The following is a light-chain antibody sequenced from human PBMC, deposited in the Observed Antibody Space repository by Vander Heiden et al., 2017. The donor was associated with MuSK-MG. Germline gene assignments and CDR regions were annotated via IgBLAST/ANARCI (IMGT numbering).Light chain of an antibody. CDR2: AAS. J-gene: IGKJ1*01. CDR3: QQTFSTART. Sequence: DIQMTQSPSSLSASVGDRVTITCRASQRVSTYLNWYQQKPGKAPKLLIYAASSLQSGVPSRFSGSGSGTDFTLTISGLQFEDSATYYCQQTFSTARTFGQGTKVEIK. V-gene: IGKV1-39*01. CDR1: QRVSTY.